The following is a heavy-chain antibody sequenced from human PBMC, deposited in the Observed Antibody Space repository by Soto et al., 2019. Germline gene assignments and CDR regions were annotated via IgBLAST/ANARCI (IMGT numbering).Heavy chain of an antibody. D-gene: IGHD3-10*01. J-gene: IGHJ4*02. CDR2: ISDDGIND. Sequence: QVQVVESGGGVVQPGRSLRLSCAASGLTFSSYAMHWVRQAPGRGLEWVAVISDDGINDYYADSVKGRFTISRDKSKNTLSLQMNSLRADDTAIYYCAKGSAGHYNSGTLLDWGQGTLVTVSS. CDR3: AKGSAGHYNSGTLLD. V-gene: IGHV3-30-3*01. CDR1: GLTFSSYA.